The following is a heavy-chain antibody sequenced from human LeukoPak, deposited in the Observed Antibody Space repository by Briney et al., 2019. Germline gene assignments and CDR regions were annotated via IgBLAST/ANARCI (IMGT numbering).Heavy chain of an antibody. CDR3: GRGPEAQRGRDGLDS. V-gene: IGHV3-7*01. J-gene: IGHJ4*02. D-gene: IGHD1-14*01. Sequence: GGSLRLSCAASGFIFTNYWMSWVRRAPGKGVEWVANIKQNGSETVYVESVVSRFTVSRDNDKNSIFLQLNNMRAEDTAVYYCGRGPEAQRGRDGLDSWGQGTLVTVSS. CDR1: GFIFTNYW. CDR2: IKQNGSET.